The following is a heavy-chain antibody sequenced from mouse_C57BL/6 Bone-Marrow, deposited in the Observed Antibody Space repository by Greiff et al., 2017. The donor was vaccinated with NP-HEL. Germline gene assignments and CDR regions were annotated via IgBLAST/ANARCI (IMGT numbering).Heavy chain of an antibody. CDR2: IYPGSGNT. V-gene: IGHV1-66*01. J-gene: IGHJ2*01. CDR3: ARDYYGYYFDY. D-gene: IGHD1-1*01. CDR1: GYSFTSYY. Sequence: LQESGPELVKPGASVKISCKASGYSFTSYYIHWVKQRPGQGLEWIGWIYPGSGNTKYNEKFKGKATLTADTSSSTAYMQLSSLTSEDSAVYYCARDYYGYYFDYWGQGTTLTVSS.